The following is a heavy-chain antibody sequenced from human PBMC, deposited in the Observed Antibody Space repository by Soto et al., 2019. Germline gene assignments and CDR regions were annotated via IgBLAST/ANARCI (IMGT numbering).Heavy chain of an antibody. J-gene: IGHJ4*02. CDR2: LSSSGGTT. D-gene: IGHD6-6*01. V-gene: IGHV3-23*01. CDR3: AKLPRGSSPENDY. CDR1: GFTFRIYA. Sequence: RLSCAASGFTFRIYAMTWVRQAPGKGLEWVSGLSSSGGTTHYADSVKGRFTISRDNSKNTLFLQMNSLRAEDTAVYYCAKLPRGSSPENDYWGQGTLVTVSS.